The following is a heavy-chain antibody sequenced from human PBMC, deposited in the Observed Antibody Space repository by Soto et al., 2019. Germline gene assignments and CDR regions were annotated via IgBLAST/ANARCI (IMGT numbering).Heavy chain of an antibody. CDR2: INHSGST. J-gene: IGHJ4*02. CDR1: GGSFSGYY. CDR3: KRGGRSCPPRYFAY. D-gene: IGHD2-15*01. Sequence: SETLSLTCAVYGGSFSGYYWTWIRQPPGTGLEWIGEINHSGSTNYNPSLKSRFTISRDNAKNSLYLHMDSLRAEDTALYYCKRGGRSCPPRYFAYWGKEIRVTVSS. V-gene: IGHV4-34*01.